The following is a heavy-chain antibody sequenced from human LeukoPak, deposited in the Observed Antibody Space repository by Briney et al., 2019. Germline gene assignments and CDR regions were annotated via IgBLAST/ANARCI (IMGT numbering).Heavy chain of an antibody. J-gene: IGHJ5*02. Sequence: ASVKVSCKASGYTFTSYDINWVRQATGQGLEWMGWMNPNSGNTGYAQKFQGRVTMTRNTSISTAYMELGSLRSEDTAVYYCALGYNSRGWFDPWGQGTLVTVSS. CDR2: MNPNSGNT. D-gene: IGHD1-1*01. CDR1: GYTFTSYD. V-gene: IGHV1-8*01. CDR3: ALGYNSRGWFDP.